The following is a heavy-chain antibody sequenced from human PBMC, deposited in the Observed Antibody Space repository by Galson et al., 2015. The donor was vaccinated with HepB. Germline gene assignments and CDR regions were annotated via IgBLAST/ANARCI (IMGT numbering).Heavy chain of an antibody. CDR3: AKDWPEGFLEWLPFDY. CDR1: GFTFSSYA. Sequence: SLRLSCAASGFTFSSYAMSWVRQAPGKGLEWVSAISGSGGSTYYADSVKGRFTISRDNSKNTLYLQMNSLRAEDTAVYYCAKDWPEGFLEWLPFDYWGQGTLVTVSS. D-gene: IGHD3-3*01. V-gene: IGHV3-23*01. CDR2: ISGSGGST. J-gene: IGHJ4*02.